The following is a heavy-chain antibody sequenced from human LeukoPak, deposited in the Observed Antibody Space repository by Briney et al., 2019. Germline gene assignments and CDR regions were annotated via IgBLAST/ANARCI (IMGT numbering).Heavy chain of an antibody. CDR3: ARSDWFDP. V-gene: IGHV3-7*01. CDR2: IKQDGSEK. Sequence: PGGSLRLSCVASGFTFTSFWMTWVRQALGKGLECVANIKQDGSEKYYVDSVKGRFTISRDNAKNTLYLQMNSLRVEDTAVYYCARSDWFDPWGQGTLVIVSS. CDR1: GFTFTSFW. J-gene: IGHJ5*02.